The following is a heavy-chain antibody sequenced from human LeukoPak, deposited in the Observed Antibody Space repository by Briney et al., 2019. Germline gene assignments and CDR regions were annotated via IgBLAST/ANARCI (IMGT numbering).Heavy chain of an antibody. J-gene: IGHJ5*02. CDR3: ARDDYSNP. V-gene: IGHV4-61*02. CDR1: GGSISSGSYY. Sequence: SETLSLTCAVSGGSISSGSYYWSWIRQPAGKGLEWIGRIYTSGSTNYNPSPKSRVTISVDTSKNQFSLKLSSVTAVDTAVYYCARDDYSNPWGQGTLVTVSS. CDR2: IYTSGST. D-gene: IGHD4-11*01.